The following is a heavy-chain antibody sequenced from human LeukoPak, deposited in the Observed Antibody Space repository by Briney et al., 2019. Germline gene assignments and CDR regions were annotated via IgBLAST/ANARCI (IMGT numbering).Heavy chain of an antibody. CDR2: IIPIFGTA. Sequence: SVKVSCKASGGTFSSYAISWVRQAPGQGLEWMGGIIPIFGTANYAQKFQDRVTITADESTSTAYMELSSLRSEDTAVYYCASDPSVLRYFDWPDYFDYWGQGTLVTVSS. V-gene: IGHV1-69*13. D-gene: IGHD3-9*01. CDR1: GGTFSSYA. CDR3: ASDPSVLRYFDWPDYFDY. J-gene: IGHJ4*02.